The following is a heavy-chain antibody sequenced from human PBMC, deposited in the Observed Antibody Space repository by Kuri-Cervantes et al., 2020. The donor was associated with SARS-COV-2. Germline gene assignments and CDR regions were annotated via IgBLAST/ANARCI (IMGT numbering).Heavy chain of an antibody. D-gene: IGHD2-21*01. CDR2: IKQDGSEK. Sequence: GGSLRLSCAASGFTFSSYWMSWVRQAPGKGLEWVANIKQDGSEKYYVDSVKGRFTISRDNAKNSLYLQMNSLRAEDTAVYYCAKIAHVVVIAGALDLWGQGTMVTVSS. V-gene: IGHV3-7*03. CDR1: GFTFSSYW. CDR3: AKIAHVVVIAGALDL. J-gene: IGHJ3*01.